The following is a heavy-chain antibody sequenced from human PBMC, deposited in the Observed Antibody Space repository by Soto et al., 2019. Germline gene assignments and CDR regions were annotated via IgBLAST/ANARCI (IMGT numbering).Heavy chain of an antibody. J-gene: IGHJ6*02. Sequence: QVQLQESGPGLVQPSQTLSLTCTVSGGSISSGGYYWSWIRQHPGKGLEWIVYIYYSGSTYYNPSLRSRVTISGDTSKNQCYLKLSSVTAADTAVDYGARLDVCGQVTTVTVSS. CDR2: IYYSGST. CDR3: ARLDV. CDR1: GGSISSGGYY. V-gene: IGHV4-31*03.